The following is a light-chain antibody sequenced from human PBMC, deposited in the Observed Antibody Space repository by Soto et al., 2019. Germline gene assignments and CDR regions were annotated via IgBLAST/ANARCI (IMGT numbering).Light chain of an antibody. CDR2: GAS. J-gene: IGKJ4*01. CDR1: QSVSSSY. CDR3: QQYGNSPPLT. V-gene: IGKV3-20*01. Sequence: EIVLTQTTGTLSLSPGERDTLSCRASQSVSSSYLAWYQQKPGQAPRLLIYGASRRATGIPDRFSGSGSGTDFTLTISRLEPEDFAVYYCQQYGNSPPLTFGGGTKVDI.